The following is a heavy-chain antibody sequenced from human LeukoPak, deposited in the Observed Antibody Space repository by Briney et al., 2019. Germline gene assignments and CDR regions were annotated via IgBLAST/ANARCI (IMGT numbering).Heavy chain of an antibody. D-gene: IGHD2-15*01. J-gene: IGHJ4*02. V-gene: IGHV4-30-4*01. CDR3: ARRVAVPGSYYFDY. Sequence: PSETLSLTCTVSGGSISSGDYYWSWIRQPPEKGLQWIGYIYYSGSTYYNPSLKSRITISLDTSKNQFSLRLNSVTAADTAVYYCARRVAVPGSYYFDYWSQGTLVTVSS. CDR1: GGSISSGDYY. CDR2: IYYSGST.